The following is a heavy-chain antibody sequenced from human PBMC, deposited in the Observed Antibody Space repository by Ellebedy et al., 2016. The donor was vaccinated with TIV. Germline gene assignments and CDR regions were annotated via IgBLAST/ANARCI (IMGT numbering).Heavy chain of an antibody. J-gene: IGHJ4*02. CDR1: GGSISRGSYY. V-gene: IGHV4-31*03. CDR3: ARGKFAAAGIDY. Sequence: MPSETLSLTCTVSGGSISRGSYYWNSIRQYPGKGMVWIGYTYYSGSTYYNPSLKSRVNVSVYTSKNQFSLKLSAVTAADTAVYYCARGKFAAAGIDYWGQGTLVTVSS. D-gene: IGHD6-13*01. CDR2: TYYSGST.